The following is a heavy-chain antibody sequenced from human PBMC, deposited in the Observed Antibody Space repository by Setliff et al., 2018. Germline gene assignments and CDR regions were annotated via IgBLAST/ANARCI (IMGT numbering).Heavy chain of an antibody. J-gene: IGHJ4*02. D-gene: IGHD5-12*01. CDR1: GGSISSSSYY. Sequence: LTCTVSGGSISSSSYYWGWIRQPPGKGLEWIGSIYYSGSTYYNPSLKSRVTISVDTSKNQFSLKLSSVTAADTAVYYCAGYSGYGGDDYWGPGTLVTVSS. CDR2: IYYSGST. CDR3: AGYSGYGGDDY. V-gene: IGHV4-39*01.